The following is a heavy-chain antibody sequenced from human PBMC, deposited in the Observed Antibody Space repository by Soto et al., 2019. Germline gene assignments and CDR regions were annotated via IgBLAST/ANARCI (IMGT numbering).Heavy chain of an antibody. Sequence: PSETLSLTCTVSGGSISSGDYYWSWIRQPPGKGLEWIGYIYYSGSTNYNPSLKSRVTISVDTSKNQFSLKLSSVTAADTAVYYCARGHSYLPFPLETNWFDPWGQGTLVTVSS. J-gene: IGHJ5*02. D-gene: IGHD5-18*01. CDR1: GGSISSGDYY. V-gene: IGHV4-61*08. CDR3: ARGHSYLPFPLETNWFDP. CDR2: IYYSGST.